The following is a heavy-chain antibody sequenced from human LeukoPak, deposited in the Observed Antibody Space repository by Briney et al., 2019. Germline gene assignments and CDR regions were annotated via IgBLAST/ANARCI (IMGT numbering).Heavy chain of an antibody. CDR1: GGSISSYY. Sequence: SETLSLTCTVSGGSISSYYWSWIRQPAGKGLEWIGRIYTSGSTNYNPSLKSRVTMSVDTSKNQFSLKLSSVTAADTAVYYCARDGLEEYYYYYMDVWGKGTTVTVSS. CDR3: ARDGLEEYYYYYMDV. CDR2: IYTSGST. J-gene: IGHJ6*03. V-gene: IGHV4-4*07. D-gene: IGHD1-1*01.